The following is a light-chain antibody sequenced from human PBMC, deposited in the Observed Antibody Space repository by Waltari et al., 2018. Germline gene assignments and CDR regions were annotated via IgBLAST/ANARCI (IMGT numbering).Light chain of an antibody. J-gene: IGLJ3*02. Sequence: QSWLTQSSSVSGTPGPTVPISFSGSRSNFGTNSLNWYQQRPGTAPKLLIYSNNQRPSGVPDRFSGSKSGTSASLAISGLQSEDEADYYCEAWDDRLNGRVFGGGTKLTVL. V-gene: IGLV1-44*01. CDR3: EAWDDRLNGRV. CDR1: RSNFGTNS. CDR2: SNN.